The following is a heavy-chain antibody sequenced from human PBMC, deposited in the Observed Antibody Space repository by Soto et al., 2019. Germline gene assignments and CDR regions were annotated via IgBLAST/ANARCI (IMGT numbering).Heavy chain of an antibody. Sequence: QVQLVESGGGVVQPGRSLRLSCAASGFTFSSYGMHWVRQAPGKGLEWVAVISYDGSNKYYADSVKGRFTISRDNSKNTLYLQVSSLRAEDTAVYYCARSPYSVSYLAYFDYWGQGTLVTVSS. CDR2: ISYDGSNK. CDR3: ARSPYSVSYLAYFDY. CDR1: GFTFSSYG. J-gene: IGHJ4*02. V-gene: IGHV3-30*03. D-gene: IGHD1-26*01.